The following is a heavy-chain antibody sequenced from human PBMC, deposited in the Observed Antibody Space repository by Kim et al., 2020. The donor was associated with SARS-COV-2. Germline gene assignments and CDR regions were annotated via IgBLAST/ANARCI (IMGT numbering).Heavy chain of an antibody. Sequence: GGSLRLSCAASGFTFSSYGMHWVRQAPGKGLEWVAVISYDGSNKYYADSVKGRFTISRDNSKNTLYLQMNSLRAEDTAVYYCARDIVKNSNYYGSGRLVAYYYGMDVWGQGTTVTVSS. J-gene: IGHJ6*02. CDR1: GFTFSSYG. CDR2: ISYDGSNK. V-gene: IGHV3-33*05. CDR3: ARDIVKNSNYYGSGRLVAYYYGMDV. D-gene: IGHD3-10*01.